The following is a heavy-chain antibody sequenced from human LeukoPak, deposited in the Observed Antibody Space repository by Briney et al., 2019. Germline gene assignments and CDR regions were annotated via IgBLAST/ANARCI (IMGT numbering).Heavy chain of an antibody. V-gene: IGHV3-20*04. J-gene: IGHJ4*02. CDR1: GFTFDDYG. D-gene: IGHD3-10*01. CDR2: INWNGGST. Sequence: PGGSLRLSCAASGFTFDDYGMAWVRQAPGKGLEWVSNINWNGGSTLYADSAKGRFTISRDNAKNSVYLEMNSLRAEDTALYYCARRITMIRGTNFDYWGQGTLVTVSS. CDR3: ARRITMIRGTNFDY.